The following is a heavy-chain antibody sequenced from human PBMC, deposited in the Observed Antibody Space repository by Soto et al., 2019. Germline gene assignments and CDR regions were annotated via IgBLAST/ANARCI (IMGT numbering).Heavy chain of an antibody. CDR1: GFTFSSYS. V-gene: IGHV3-21*01. J-gene: IGHJ5*02. D-gene: IGHD4-4*01. Sequence: KPGGSLRLSCAASGFTFSSYSMNWVRQAPGKGLEWVSSISSSSSYIYYADSVKGRFTISRDNAKNSLYLQMNSLRAEDTAVYYCAREQTVTTSINWFDPWGQGTLVTVSS. CDR2: ISSSSSYI. CDR3: AREQTVTTSINWFDP.